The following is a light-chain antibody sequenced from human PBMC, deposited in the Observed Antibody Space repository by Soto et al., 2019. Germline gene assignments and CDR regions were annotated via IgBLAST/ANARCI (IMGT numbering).Light chain of an antibody. CDR1: QSAGNF. CDR3: QQYGSSPLT. J-gene: IGKJ4*01. V-gene: IGKV3D-15*02. Sequence: EIVMTQSPATLSVSPGETASLSCRASQSAGNFLAWYQQKPGQAPRLLIYYISTRATGIPARFSGSGSGTEFTLTINSLQSEDFVVYYCQQYGSSPLTFGGGTKVDIK. CDR2: YIS.